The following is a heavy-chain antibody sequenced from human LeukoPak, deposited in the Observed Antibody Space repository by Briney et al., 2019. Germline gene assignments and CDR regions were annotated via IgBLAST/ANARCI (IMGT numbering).Heavy chain of an antibody. V-gene: IGHV1-69*04. CDR1: GGTFSSYA. CDR3: ARTPRGYSPDAFDI. CDR2: IIPILGIA. J-gene: IGHJ3*02. D-gene: IGHD5-18*01. Sequence: GASVKVSCKASGGTFSSYAISWVRQAPGQGLEWMGRIIPILGIANYAQKFQGRVTITADKSTSTAYMELSSLRSEDTAVYYCARTPRGYSPDAFDIWGQGTMVTVSS.